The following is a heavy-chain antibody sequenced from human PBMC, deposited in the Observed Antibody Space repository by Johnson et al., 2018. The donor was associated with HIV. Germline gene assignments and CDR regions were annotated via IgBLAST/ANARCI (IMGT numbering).Heavy chain of an antibody. V-gene: IGHV3-9*01. CDR1: GFSFDDYA. CDR3: AKDIRLVSAYYDILSGTSFDAFDI. D-gene: IGHD3-9*01. J-gene: IGHJ3*02. Sequence: EVQLVESGGGLVQPGRSLRLSCAASGFSFDDYAMHWVRQAPGKGLEWVSGISWNSGNIAYADSVKGRFTISRDNSKNTLYLQMNSLRVEDTAVYYCAKDIRLVSAYYDILSGTSFDAFDIWGQGTMVTVSS. CDR2: ISWNSGNI.